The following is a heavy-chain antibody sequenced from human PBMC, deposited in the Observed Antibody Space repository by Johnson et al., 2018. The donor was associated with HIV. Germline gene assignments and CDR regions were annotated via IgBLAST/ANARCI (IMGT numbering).Heavy chain of an antibody. J-gene: IGHJ3*02. CDR3: ANRDGNGFDI. Sequence: DVQLVESGGGMIQPGGSLRLSCAASGFSFSDYAMSWVRQAPGKGLEWVLAISGRGGTTYYAGSVRGRFTVSRDNSRDTLYLQMNSLRVEDTAVYYCANRDGNGFDIWGQGTMVTVSS. D-gene: IGHD3-10*01. CDR2: ISGRGGTT. V-gene: IGHV3-23*04. CDR1: GFSFSDYA.